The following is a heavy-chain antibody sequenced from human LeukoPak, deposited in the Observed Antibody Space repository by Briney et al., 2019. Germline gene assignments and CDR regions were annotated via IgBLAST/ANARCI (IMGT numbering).Heavy chain of an antibody. D-gene: IGHD2-15*01. Sequence: SETLSLTCTVSGGSISSYYWSWIRRPPGKGLEWIGYIYYSGSTNYNPSLKSRVTISVDTSKNQFSLKLSSVTAADTAVYYCARDRVVAATYWYFDLWGRGTLVTVSS. CDR1: GGSISSYY. J-gene: IGHJ2*01. V-gene: IGHV4-59*12. CDR2: IYYSGST. CDR3: ARDRVVAATYWYFDL.